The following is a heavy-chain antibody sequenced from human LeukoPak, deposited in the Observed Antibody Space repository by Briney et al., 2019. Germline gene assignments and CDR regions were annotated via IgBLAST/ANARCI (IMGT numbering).Heavy chain of an antibody. J-gene: IGHJ5*02. D-gene: IGHD4-17*01. CDR3: ARAPGEGWFDP. V-gene: IGHV3-7*01. CDR1: GFAFSSYG. CDR2: IKQDGSEK. Sequence: PGGSLRLSCAASGFAFSSYGMSWVRQAPGKGLEGVASIKQDGSEKYYVDSVKGRFTISRDNAKNSLYLQMNSLRAEDTALYYCARAPGEGWFDPWGQRTLVTVSS.